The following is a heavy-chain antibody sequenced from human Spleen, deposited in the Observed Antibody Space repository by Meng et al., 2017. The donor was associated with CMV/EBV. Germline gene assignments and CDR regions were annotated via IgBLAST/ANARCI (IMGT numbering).Heavy chain of an antibody. D-gene: IGHD5-24*01. J-gene: IGHJ6*02. CDR1: GFTFSNYA. Sequence: SLKISCAASGFTFSNYAMSWVRQAPGKGLEWVSGISWNSGSIGYADSVKGRFTISRDNAKNSLYLQMNSLRAEDMALYYCAKATRAYYYYYGMDVWGQGTTVTVSS. V-gene: IGHV3-9*03. CDR3: AKATRAYYYYYGMDV. CDR2: ISWNSGSI.